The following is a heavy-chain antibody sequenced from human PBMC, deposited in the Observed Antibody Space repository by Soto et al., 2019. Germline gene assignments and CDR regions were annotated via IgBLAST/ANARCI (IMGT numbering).Heavy chain of an antibody. V-gene: IGHV3-23*01. CDR3: APHVSCSGGSCQYDAFAI. Sequence: PGGSLRLSCVASGFTFSNYAMSWVRQAPGKGPEWVSTVTADGGTYYADSVKGRFAMSRDTSENTLYLQMNSLGAEDTAAYYCAPHVSCSGGSCQYDAFAIRGQGTMVTVSS. CDR2: VTADGGT. D-gene: IGHD2-15*01. J-gene: IGHJ3*02. CDR1: GFTFSNYA.